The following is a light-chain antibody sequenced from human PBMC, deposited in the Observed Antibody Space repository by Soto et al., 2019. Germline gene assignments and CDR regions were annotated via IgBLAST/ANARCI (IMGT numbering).Light chain of an antibody. J-gene: IGKJ1*01. V-gene: IGKV1-5*03. CDR2: KAS. Sequence: DIQMTQSPSTLSASVGDRVTISCRASQTISSWFAWYQQKPGQAPKLLIYKASSLESGVPSRFSGSGSGTEFTLTISSLQPDDFATYYCQQYNSYSTFGQGTKVDIK. CDR1: QTISSW. CDR3: QQYNSYST.